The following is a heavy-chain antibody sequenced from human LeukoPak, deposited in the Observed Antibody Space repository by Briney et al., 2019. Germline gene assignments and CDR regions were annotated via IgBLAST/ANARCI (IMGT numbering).Heavy chain of an antibody. CDR3: ARGRLIYWGSRLRPTDYYYYGMDV. J-gene: IGHJ6*02. V-gene: IGHV4-34*01. D-gene: IGHD7-27*01. CDR1: GGSFSGYY. Sequence: SETLSLTCAVYGGSFSGYYWSWFRQPPGKGLDWIGEINHSGSTNYNPSLKSRVTISVDTSKNQFSLKLSSATGADTAVYYCARGRLIYWGSRLRPTDYYYYGMDVWGQGTTVTVSS. CDR2: INHSGST.